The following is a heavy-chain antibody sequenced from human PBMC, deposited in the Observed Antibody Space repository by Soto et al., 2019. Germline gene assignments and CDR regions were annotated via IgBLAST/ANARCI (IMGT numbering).Heavy chain of an antibody. CDR3: AKDHTVVIRDAFDI. CDR1: GFTFSSYA. J-gene: IGHJ3*02. CDR2: ISDSGTGT. V-gene: IGHV3-23*01. D-gene: IGHD3-22*01. Sequence: EVQILESGGGLVQPGGSLRLSCAASGFTFSSYAMYWVRQAPGKGLAWVSGISDSGTGTYYADAVKGRFTISRDNSKNTVYLQMKSLRAEDTAVYYCAKDHTVVIRDAFDIWGQGTMVNVSS.